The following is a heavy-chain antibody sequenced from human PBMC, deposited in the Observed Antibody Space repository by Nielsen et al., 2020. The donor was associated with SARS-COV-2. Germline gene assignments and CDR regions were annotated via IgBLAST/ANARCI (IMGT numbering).Heavy chain of an antibody. CDR3: ARQATIYMNGVSGMDV. D-gene: IGHD3-9*01. Sequence: GGSLRLSCAASGFTFSSYGMHWVRQAPGKGLDWVAFTSYDGRDKFYADSVRGRFIVSRDNFRNTLSLHMDSLRTEDTAVYFCARQATIYMNGVSGMDVWGQGTTVTVSS. CDR1: GFTFSSYG. V-gene: IGHV3-30*03. J-gene: IGHJ6*02. CDR2: TSYDGRDK.